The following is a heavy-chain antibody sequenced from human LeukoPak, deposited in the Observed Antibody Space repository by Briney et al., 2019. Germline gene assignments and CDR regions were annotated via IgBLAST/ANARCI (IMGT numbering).Heavy chain of an antibody. CDR3: ARRLGDGDYVYYFDY. Sequence: SVKVSCKASGYTFTSYYMHWVRQAPGQGLEWMGIINPSGGSTSYAQKFQGRVTMTRDTSTSTVYMELSSLRSEDTAVYYCARRLGDGDYVYYFDYWGQGTLVTVSS. CDR1: GYTFTSYY. J-gene: IGHJ4*02. CDR2: INPSGGST. V-gene: IGHV1-46*01. D-gene: IGHD4-17*01.